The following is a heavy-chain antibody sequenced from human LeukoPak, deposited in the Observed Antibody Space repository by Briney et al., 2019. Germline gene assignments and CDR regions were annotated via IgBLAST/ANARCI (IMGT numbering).Heavy chain of an antibody. CDR1: GGSISTDNW. CDR2: VFHRGNT. V-gene: IGHV4-4*02. D-gene: IGHD3-22*01. J-gene: IGHJ3*02. Sequence: SGTLSLTCVVFGGSISTDNWWSWVRQPPGKGLEWIGEVFHRGNTNYNSSFESRVTMSVDKSKKQFSLKLTSVTAADTAVYYCARLTKYYDNSGYYLDAFDIWGQGTMVTVSS. CDR3: ARLTKYYDNSGYYLDAFDI.